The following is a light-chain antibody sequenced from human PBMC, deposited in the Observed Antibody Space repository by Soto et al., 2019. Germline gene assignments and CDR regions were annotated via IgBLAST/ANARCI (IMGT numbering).Light chain of an antibody. J-gene: IGKJ2*01. CDR1: QDISTW. CDR3: QQANSFPYT. Sequence: DIKMTQSPSFVSASVGDRVTITCRASQDISTWLAGYQQKPGRAPNLLIYSASSLQSGVPSRFSGSGSGTDFTLTIRSLQPEDFATYYCQQANSFPYTFGQGTKLEIK. CDR2: SAS. V-gene: IGKV1-12*01.